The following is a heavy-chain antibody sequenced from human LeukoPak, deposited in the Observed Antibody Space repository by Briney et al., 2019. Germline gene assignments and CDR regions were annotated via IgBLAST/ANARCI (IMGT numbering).Heavy chain of an antibody. CDR3: ARNVLLWFGTTHNWFDP. CDR2: IYCSGST. V-gene: IGHV4-59*08. J-gene: IGHJ5*02. CDR1: GGSISSYY. Sequence: SETLSLTCTVSGGSISSYYWSWIRQPPGKGLEWIGYIYCSGSTNYNPSLKSRVTISVDTSKNQFSLKLSSVTAADTAVYYCARNVLLWFGTTHNWFDPWGQGTLVTVSS. D-gene: IGHD3-10*01.